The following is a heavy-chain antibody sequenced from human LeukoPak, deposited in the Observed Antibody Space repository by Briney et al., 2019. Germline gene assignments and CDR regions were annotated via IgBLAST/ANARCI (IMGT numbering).Heavy chain of an antibody. CDR1: GFTFSSYG. CDR3: ATQLAYSSGFDY. V-gene: IGHV3-30*03. J-gene: IGHJ4*02. Sequence: GGSLRLSCAASGFTFSSYGMHWVRQAPGKGLEWVAVISYDESNKYYADSVKGRFTISRDNSKNTLYLQMNSLRAEDTAVYYCATQLAYSSGFDYWGQGTLVTVSS. CDR2: ISYDESNK. D-gene: IGHD6-19*01.